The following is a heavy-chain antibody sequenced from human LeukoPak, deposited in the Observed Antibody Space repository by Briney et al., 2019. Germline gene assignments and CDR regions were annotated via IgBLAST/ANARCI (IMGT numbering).Heavy chain of an antibody. CDR1: GDSISSSSHY. CDR3: ARDLTTVPGLIGY. D-gene: IGHD4-17*01. J-gene: IGHJ4*02. CDR2: VYFTGRT. Sequence: SETLSLTCTVSGDSISSSSHYWNWIRQSPGKGLEWIGGVYFTGRTYYNPSLKSRVTMSVDTSKNQFSLKLTSMTAADTAVYSCARDLTTVPGLIGYWGQGTLVTVSS. V-gene: IGHV4-39*07.